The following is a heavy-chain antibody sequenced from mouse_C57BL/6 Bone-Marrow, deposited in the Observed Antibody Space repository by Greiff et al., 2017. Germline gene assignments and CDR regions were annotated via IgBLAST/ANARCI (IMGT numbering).Heavy chain of an antibody. Sequence: QVQLQQSGAELVKPGASVKMSCKASGYTFTTYPIEWMKQNHGKSLAWIGNFHPYNDDTKYNEKFKGKATLTVEKSSSTIYLELSRLTSDDSAVYDCARGEVYSSYHYFDYWGQGTTLTVSS. D-gene: IGHD1-1*01. CDR1: GYTFTTYP. V-gene: IGHV1-47*01. CDR3: ARGEVYSSYHYFDY. J-gene: IGHJ2*01. CDR2: FHPYNDDT.